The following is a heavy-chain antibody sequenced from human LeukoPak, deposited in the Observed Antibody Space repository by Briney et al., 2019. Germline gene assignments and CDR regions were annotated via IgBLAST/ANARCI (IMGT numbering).Heavy chain of an antibody. CDR1: GYTFTGYY. J-gene: IGHJ4*02. Sequence: VKVSCKASGYTFTGYYMHWVRQAPGQGLEWMGWINPNSGGTNYAQKFQGRVTMTRDTSISTAYMELSRLRSDDTAVYYCARLGAYCGGDCYADYWGQGTLVTVSS. V-gene: IGHV1-2*02. D-gene: IGHD2-21*01. CDR3: ARLGAYCGGDCYADY. CDR2: INPNSGGT.